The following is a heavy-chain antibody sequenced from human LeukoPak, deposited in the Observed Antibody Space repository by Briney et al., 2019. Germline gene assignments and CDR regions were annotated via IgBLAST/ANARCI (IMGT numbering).Heavy chain of an antibody. Sequence: ASVKVSCKASGYTFTSYGISWVRQAPGQGLEWMGWISAYNGNTTYAQKLQGRVTMTTDTSTSTAYMELRSLRSDDTAVYYCARLLGYCSSTSCYTGLGLLRKYYYYYMDVWGKGTTVTVSS. V-gene: IGHV1-18*01. CDR2: ISAYNGNT. CDR1: GYTFTSYG. D-gene: IGHD2-2*02. J-gene: IGHJ6*03. CDR3: ARLLGYCSSTSCYTGLGLLRKYYYYYMDV.